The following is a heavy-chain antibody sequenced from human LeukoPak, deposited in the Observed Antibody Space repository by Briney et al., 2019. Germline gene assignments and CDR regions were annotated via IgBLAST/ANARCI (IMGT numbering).Heavy chain of an antibody. D-gene: IGHD3-16*01. J-gene: IGHJ3*02. V-gene: IGHV4-39*01. CDR1: GGSISSSSYY. CDR2: IYSSGST. CDR3: ARHGHLGDAFDI. Sequence: TPSETLSLTCTVSGGSISSSSYYWGWIRQPPGKGLEWIGSIYSSGSTYYNPSLKSRITVSVDTSKNQFSLKLSSVTAAETAVYNCARHGHLGDAFDIWGQGTMVTVSS.